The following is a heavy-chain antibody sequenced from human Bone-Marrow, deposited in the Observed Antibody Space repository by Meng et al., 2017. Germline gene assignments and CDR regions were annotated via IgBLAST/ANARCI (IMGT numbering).Heavy chain of an antibody. V-gene: IGHV1-2*06. CDR3: ARVSVRGVIRWFDP. CDR1: GYTFTGYY. CDR2: INPNSGGT. Sequence: QGQRVQAGAEVKKPGASVKVSCKASGYTFTGYYMHWVRQAPGQGLEWMGRINPNSGGTNYAQKFQGRVTMTRDTSISTAYMELSRLRSDDTAVYYCARVSVRGVIRWFDPWGQGTLVTVSS. J-gene: IGHJ5*02. D-gene: IGHD3-10*01.